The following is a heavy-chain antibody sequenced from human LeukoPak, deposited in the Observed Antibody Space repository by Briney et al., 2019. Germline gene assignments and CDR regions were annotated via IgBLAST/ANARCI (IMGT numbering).Heavy chain of an antibody. CDR3: AKEPGIAAAGLNWFDP. V-gene: IGHV3-48*04. D-gene: IGHD6-13*01. CDR1: GFTFSSYS. CDR2: ISSSSSTI. J-gene: IGHJ5*02. Sequence: PGGSLRLSCAASGFTFSSYSMNWVRQAPGKGLEWVSYISSSSSTIYYADSVKGRFTISRDNAKNSLYPQMNSLRAEDTAVYYCAKEPGIAAAGLNWFDPWGQGTLVTVSS.